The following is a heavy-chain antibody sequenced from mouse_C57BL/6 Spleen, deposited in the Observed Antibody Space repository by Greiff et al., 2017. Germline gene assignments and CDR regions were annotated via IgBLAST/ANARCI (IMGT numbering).Heavy chain of an antibody. CDR1: GYTFTSYW. J-gene: IGHJ2*01. V-gene: IGHV1-59*01. Sequence: QVQLQQSGAELVRPGTSVKLSCKASGYTFTSYWMHWVKQRPGQGLEWIGVIDPSDSYTNYNQKFKGKATLTVDTSSSTAYMQLSSLTSEDSAVYYCARALYYGSSYDFDYWGQGTTLTVSS. CDR3: ARALYYGSSYDFDY. CDR2: IDPSDSYT. D-gene: IGHD1-1*01.